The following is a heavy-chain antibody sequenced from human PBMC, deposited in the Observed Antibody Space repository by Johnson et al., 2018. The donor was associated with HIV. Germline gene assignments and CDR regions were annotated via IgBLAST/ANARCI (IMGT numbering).Heavy chain of an antibody. V-gene: IGHV3-30-3*01. CDR3: ARGGQRLVPDAFDI. Sequence: QMLLVESGGGVVQPGRSLRVFCAASRSTFSYYAMHWVRQAPGKGLEGVATIQNDGSNKYFADSVKGRFTISRDNTKNTMSLKMDGLRTDDTAVYYWARGGQRLVPDAFDIWGQGTMVTVSS. D-gene: IGHD6-19*01. J-gene: IGHJ3*02. CDR1: RSTFSYYA. CDR2: IQNDGSNK.